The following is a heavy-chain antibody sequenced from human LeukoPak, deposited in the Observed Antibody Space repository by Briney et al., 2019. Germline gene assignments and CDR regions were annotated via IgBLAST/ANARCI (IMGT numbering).Heavy chain of an antibody. V-gene: IGHV3-23*01. D-gene: IGHD3-22*01. CDR2: ISGSGGST. J-gene: IGHJ3*02. CDR3: AKDPIGYYYDSSGSLADAFDI. Sequence: GGSLRLSCAASGFTFSSYAMSWVRQAPGKGLEWVSAISGSGGSTYYADSVKGRFTISRDNSMNTLYLQMNSLRAEDTAVYYCAKDPIGYYYDSSGSLADAFDIWGQGTMVTVSS. CDR1: GFTFSSYA.